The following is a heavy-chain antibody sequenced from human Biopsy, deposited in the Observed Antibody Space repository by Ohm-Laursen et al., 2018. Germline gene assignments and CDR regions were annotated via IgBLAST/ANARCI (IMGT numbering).Heavy chain of an antibody. CDR1: GDSISTSTTYY. Sequence: GTLSLTCTVSGDSISTSTTYYWAWLRQPPGKGLEWIGSLYNSETTFYNPSLKSRVAISVDTSTNQFSLKVSSVTAADTALYYCARHPTGFWFDPWGHGTLVTVSS. CDR2: LYNSETT. J-gene: IGHJ5*02. CDR3: ARHPTGFWFDP. V-gene: IGHV4-39*01.